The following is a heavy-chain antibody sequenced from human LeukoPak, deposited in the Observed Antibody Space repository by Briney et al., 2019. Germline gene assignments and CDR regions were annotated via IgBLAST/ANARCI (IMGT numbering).Heavy chain of an antibody. CDR3: AKDQPAAYFDY. Sequence: PGGSLRLSCAASGFTFSHYALSWVRQAPGKGLQWVSSISGSSGSTYYADSVKGRFTISRDNSNNTLYLQMNSLRAEDTAVYYSAKDQPAAYFDYWGQGSLVTVSS. J-gene: IGHJ4*02. V-gene: IGHV3-23*01. D-gene: IGHD2-2*01. CDR2: ISGSSGST. CDR1: GFTFSHYA.